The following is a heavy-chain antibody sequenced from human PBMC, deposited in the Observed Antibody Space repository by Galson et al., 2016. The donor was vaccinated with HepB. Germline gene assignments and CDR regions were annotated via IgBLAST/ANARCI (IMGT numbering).Heavy chain of an antibody. CDR2: IHHSGSS. CDR1: GDSVTSNNW. V-gene: IGHV4-4*02. CDR3: ARLSATYYVDS. J-gene: IGHJ4*02. Sequence: ETLSLTCAVSGDSVTSNNWWSWVRQPPGKGLEWIGEIHHSGSSNYNPSLKSRLTMSVDKSKNQFSLRLTSVTVADAAVYYCARLSATYYVDSWGQGTLVTVSS.